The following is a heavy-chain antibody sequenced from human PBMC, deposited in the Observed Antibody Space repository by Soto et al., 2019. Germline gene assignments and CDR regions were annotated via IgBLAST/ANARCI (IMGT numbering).Heavy chain of an antibody. Sequence: PGGSLRLSCVASGFVFEVYWMHWVRQVPGKGLEWVSRISDDGARTDYADSVRGRFTISRDNANNALYLQMNALRGEDTAVYFCTRGPRPSSIGTGAVWGQGA. D-gene: IGHD2-2*01. J-gene: IGHJ4*02. CDR1: GFVFEVYW. V-gene: IGHV3-74*01. CDR2: ISDDGART. CDR3: TRGPRPSSIGTGAV.